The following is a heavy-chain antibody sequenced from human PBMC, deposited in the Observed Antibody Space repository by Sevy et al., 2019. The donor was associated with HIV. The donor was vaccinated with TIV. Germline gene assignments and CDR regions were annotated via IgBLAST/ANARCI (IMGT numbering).Heavy chain of an antibody. V-gene: IGHV1-18*01. Sequence: ASVKVSCKASGYTFSNYGISWVRQAPGQGLEWMGWISPFNNKTNYAQKFQGRVSLTSDTSATTAYMEVTSLRSDDTAVYYCARDRVHDWGEGLFDPWGQGTLVTVSS. J-gene: IGHJ5*02. CDR3: ARDRVHDWGEGLFDP. D-gene: IGHD2-21*01. CDR2: ISPFNNKT. CDR1: GYTFSNYG.